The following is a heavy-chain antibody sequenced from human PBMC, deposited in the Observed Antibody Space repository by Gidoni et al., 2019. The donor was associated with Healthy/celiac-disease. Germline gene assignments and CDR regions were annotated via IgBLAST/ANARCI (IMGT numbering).Heavy chain of an antibody. CDR3: ARGGGYSSSWYSENWFDP. D-gene: IGHD6-13*01. CDR2: IYYSGST. Sequence: QVQLQESGPGLVKPSETLSLTCTVSGGSTSSYYWSWIRQPPGKGLEWIGYIYYSGSTNYNPSLKSRVTISVDTSKNQFSLKLSSVTAADTAVYYCARGGGYSSSWYSENWFDPWGQGTLVTVSS. V-gene: IGHV4-59*01. J-gene: IGHJ5*02. CDR1: GGSTSSYY.